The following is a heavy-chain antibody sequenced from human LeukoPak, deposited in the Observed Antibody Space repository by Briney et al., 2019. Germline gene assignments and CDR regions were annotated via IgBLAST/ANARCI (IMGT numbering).Heavy chain of an antibody. J-gene: IGHJ4*02. CDR3: ARGTLDIVATTPLYFDY. CDR2: INHSGST. V-gene: IGHV4-34*01. Sequence: SETLSLTCAAYGGSFSGYYWSWIRQPPGKGLEWIGEINHSGSTNYNPSLKSRVTISVDTSKNQFSLKLSSVTAADTAVYYCARGTLDIVATTPLYFDYWGQGTLVTVSS. D-gene: IGHD5-12*01. CDR1: GGSFSGYY.